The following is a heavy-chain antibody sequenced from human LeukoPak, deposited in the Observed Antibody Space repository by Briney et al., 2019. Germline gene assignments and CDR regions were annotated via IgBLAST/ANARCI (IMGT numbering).Heavy chain of an antibody. CDR1: GGSISSGGYY. Sequence: PSETLSLTCTVSGGSISSGGYYWSWIRQHPGKGLEWIGYIYYSGSTYYNPSLKSRVTISVDTSKNQFSLKLSSVTAADTAVYYCARGTDRYYDFWSGYPYYYGMDVWDQGTTVTVSS. V-gene: IGHV4-31*03. CDR3: ARGTDRYYDFWSGYPYYYGMDV. J-gene: IGHJ6*02. D-gene: IGHD3-3*01. CDR2: IYYSGST.